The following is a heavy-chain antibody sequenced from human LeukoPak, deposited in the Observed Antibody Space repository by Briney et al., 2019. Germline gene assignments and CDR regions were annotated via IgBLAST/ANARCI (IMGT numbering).Heavy chain of an antibody. D-gene: IGHD2-21*02. CDR1: GFTFSDAW. CDR2: IKSKVNGGTT. V-gene: IGHV3-15*01. Sequence: GGSLRLSCAASGFTFSDAWMTWVRQAPGKGLEWVGRIKSKVNGGTTDYAAPVKGRFTISRDDSKNTLYFQMNSLKTEDTAVYYCAKLPGGGDHGYDYWGQGTLVTVSS. CDR3: AKLPGGGDHGYDY. J-gene: IGHJ4*02.